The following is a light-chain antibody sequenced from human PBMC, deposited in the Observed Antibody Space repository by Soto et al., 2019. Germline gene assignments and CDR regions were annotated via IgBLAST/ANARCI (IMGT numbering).Light chain of an antibody. CDR1: SSDVGSYNL. CDR2: EVS. Sequence: QSALTQPASVSGSPGQSITISCSGTSSDVGSYNLVSWYQQHPGKAPKLMIYEVSRRPSGLSNRFSGSKSGNTASLTISGLQAEDEADYYCCSYADSSALYVFGTGTKVTVL. CDR3: CSYADSSALYV. V-gene: IGLV2-23*02. J-gene: IGLJ1*01.